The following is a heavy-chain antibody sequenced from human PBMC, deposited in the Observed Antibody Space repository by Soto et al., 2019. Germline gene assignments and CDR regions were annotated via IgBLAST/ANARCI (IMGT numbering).Heavy chain of an antibody. J-gene: IGHJ4*02. Sequence: SETLSLTCTVSGGSINNHYWSWIRQPPGKGLEWIGYIDYTGATNYSPSLASRVTISVDTSKNQFSLKLTSLTAADTAIYYCARANWYFDYWGQGTLVTVSS. D-gene: IGHD7-27*01. CDR2: IDYTGAT. CDR3: ARANWYFDY. CDR1: GGSINNHY. V-gene: IGHV4-59*11.